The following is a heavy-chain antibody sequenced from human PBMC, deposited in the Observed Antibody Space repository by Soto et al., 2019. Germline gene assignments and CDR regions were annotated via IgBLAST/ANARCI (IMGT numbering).Heavy chain of an antibody. CDR1: GFTFSDYY. J-gene: IGHJ5*02. CDR2: ISSSSSYT. D-gene: IGHD6-13*01. CDR3: ARVIGRIAAAGTSGWFAP. V-gene: IGHV3-11*06. Sequence: PGGSLRLSCAASGFTFSDYYMSWIRQAPGKGLEWVSYISSSSSYTNYADSVKGRFTISRDNAKNSLYLQMNSLRAEDTAVYYCARVIGRIAAAGTSGWFAPWGQGTLVTVSS.